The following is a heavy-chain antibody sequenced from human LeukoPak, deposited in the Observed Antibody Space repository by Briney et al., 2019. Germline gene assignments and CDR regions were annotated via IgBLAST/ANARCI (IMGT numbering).Heavy chain of an antibody. V-gene: IGHV4-61*02. Sequence: SETLTLTCTVSGVTISSCSYYRSWIRQPAGKGREWIGRSNTSGSTNYNPSIKSRVNISVDTSQNQFSLKLSYVTAADTAVYYCASIQSYYFGLDVWGQGTTVTVSS. CDR1: GVTISSCSYY. CDR2: SNTSGST. J-gene: IGHJ6*02. CDR3: ASIQSYYFGLDV. D-gene: IGHD4-11*01.